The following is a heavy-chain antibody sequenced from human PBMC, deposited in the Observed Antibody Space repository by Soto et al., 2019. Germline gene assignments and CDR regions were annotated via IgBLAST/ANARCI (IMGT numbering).Heavy chain of an antibody. D-gene: IGHD6-13*01. CDR2: ISWDGGST. J-gene: IGHJ4*02. V-gene: IGHV3-43D*03. CDR3: AKDASRVAAAGKYYFDY. Sequence: GGSLRLSCAASGFTFDDYAMHWVRQAPGKGLEWVSLISWDGGSTYYADSVKGRFTISRDNSKNSLYLQMNSLRAEDTALDYCAKDASRVAAAGKYYFDYWGQGTLVTVSS. CDR1: GFTFDDYA.